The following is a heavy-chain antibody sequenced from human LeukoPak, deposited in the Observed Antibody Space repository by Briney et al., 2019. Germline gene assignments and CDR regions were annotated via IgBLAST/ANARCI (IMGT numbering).Heavy chain of an antibody. J-gene: IGHJ4*02. D-gene: IGHD1-26*01. CDR2: IYYSGST. CDR3: AREHPYSGSSTVDY. Sequence: SQTLSLTCSVSGDPISTGGYYWSWIRQHPGKGLEWIGYIYYSGSTYYNPSLKSRVTISVDTSKNQFSLKLSSVTAADTAVYYCAREHPYSGSSTVDYWGQGTLVTVSS. V-gene: IGHV4-31*03. CDR1: GDPISTGGYY.